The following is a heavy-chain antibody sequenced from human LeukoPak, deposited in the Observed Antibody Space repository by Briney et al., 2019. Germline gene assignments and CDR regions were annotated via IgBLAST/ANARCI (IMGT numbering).Heavy chain of an antibody. CDR2: IYYSGST. CDR1: GGSISSSSYY. CDR3: ARVQVLRYFDWLLAPPQYFDY. V-gene: IGHV4-39*07. D-gene: IGHD3-9*01. Sequence: SETLSLTCTVSGGSISSSSYYWGWIRQPPGKGLEWIGSIYYSGSTYYNPSLKSRVTISVDTSKNQFSLKLSSVTAADTAVYYCARVQVLRYFDWLLAPPQYFDYWGQGTLVTVSS. J-gene: IGHJ4*02.